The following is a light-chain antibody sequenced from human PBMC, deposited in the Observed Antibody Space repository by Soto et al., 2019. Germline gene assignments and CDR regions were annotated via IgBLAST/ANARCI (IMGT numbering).Light chain of an antibody. Sequence: QSVLTQPPSASGTPGQRVTISCSGSSSNIGSNTVNWYQQLPGTAPKLLIYSNNQRPSGVPDRFSGSKSGTSASLAISGHQSEHEADYYCAVWDDSLNGPVFGGGTKLTVL. CDR1: SSNIGSNT. V-gene: IGLV1-44*01. CDR3: AVWDDSLNGPV. J-gene: IGLJ2*01. CDR2: SNN.